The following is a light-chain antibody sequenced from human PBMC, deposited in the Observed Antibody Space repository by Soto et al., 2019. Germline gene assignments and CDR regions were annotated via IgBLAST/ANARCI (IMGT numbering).Light chain of an antibody. J-gene: IGLJ2*01. V-gene: IGLV1-44*01. CDR2: SNT. Sequence: QSVLTQPPSASGTPGQRVTISCSGRNSNIGTYTVSWYQQLPGTAPKLLIYSNTQRPSGVPDRFSGSKSGTSASLDISGLQSEDEANYYCAAWDASVNGVVVGGGTK. CDR3: AAWDASVNGVV. CDR1: NSNIGTYT.